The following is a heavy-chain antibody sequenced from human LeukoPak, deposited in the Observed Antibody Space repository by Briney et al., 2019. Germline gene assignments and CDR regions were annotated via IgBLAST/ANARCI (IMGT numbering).Heavy chain of an antibody. D-gene: IGHD3-3*01. CDR1: GGSISSSSYY. J-gene: IGHJ4*02. V-gene: IGHV4-39*01. Sequence: SETLTLTCTVSGGSISSSSYYWGWIRQPPGKGLEWIGSIYYSGSTYYNPSLKSRVTISVDTSKNQFSLRLSSVTAADTAVYYCARQWADFWSGYYLVFDYWGQGTLVTVSS. CDR3: ARQWADFWSGYYLVFDY. CDR2: IYYSGST.